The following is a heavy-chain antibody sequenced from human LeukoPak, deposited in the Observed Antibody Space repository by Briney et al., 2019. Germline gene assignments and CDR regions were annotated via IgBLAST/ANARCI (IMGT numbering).Heavy chain of an antibody. CDR2: LSFDGTNK. V-gene: IGHV3-30*18. D-gene: IGHD3-10*02. Sequence: GGSLRLSCAASGFTFSSFGMHWVRQAPGKGLEWVAFLSFDGTNKYYADFVKGRFTISRDDAKNTLYLQMISLSAEDTAIYYCAELGITMIGGVWGKGTTVTISS. CDR1: GFTFSSFG. CDR3: AELGITMIGGV. J-gene: IGHJ6*04.